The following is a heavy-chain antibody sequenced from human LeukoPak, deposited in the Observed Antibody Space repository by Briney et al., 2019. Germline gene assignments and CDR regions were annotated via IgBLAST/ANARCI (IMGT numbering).Heavy chain of an antibody. V-gene: IGHV6-1*01. CDR3: ARVGFYDSSGYLHYYFDY. D-gene: IGHD3-22*01. CDR1: GDSVSTNSAA. Sequence: SQTLSLTCAISGDSVSTNSAAWNWIRQSPSRGLEWLGRTYYRSKWYNDYAVSVKSRITINPDTSKNQFSLQLNSVTPEDTAVYYCARVGFYDSSGYLHYYFDYWGQGTLVTVSS. J-gene: IGHJ4*02. CDR2: TYYRSKWYN.